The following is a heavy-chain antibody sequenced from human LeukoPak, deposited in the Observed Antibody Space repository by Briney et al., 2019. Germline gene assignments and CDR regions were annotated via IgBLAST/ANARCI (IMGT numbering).Heavy chain of an antibody. CDR1: GFTFGDYA. J-gene: IGHJ4*02. V-gene: IGHV3-7*01. CDR2: IKQDGSEK. CDR3: AREGSGDELDY. D-gene: IGHD4-17*01. Sequence: PGGSLRLSCTISGFTFGDYAMSWVRQAPGKGLEWVANIKQDGSEKYYVDSVKGRFTISRDNAKNSLYLQMNSLRAEDTAVYYCAREGSGDELDYWGQGTLVTVSS.